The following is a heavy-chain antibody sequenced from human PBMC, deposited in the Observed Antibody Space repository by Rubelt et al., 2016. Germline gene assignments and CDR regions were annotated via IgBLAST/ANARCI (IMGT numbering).Heavy chain of an antibody. J-gene: IGHJ6*02. D-gene: IGHD6-19*01. Sequence: LGGMGRINPNSGGTNYAQKFQGRVTMTRDTSISTAYMELSRLRSDDTAVYYCTRGVAVAGNYYYYGMDVWGQGTTVTVSS. CDR2: INPNSGGT. V-gene: IGHV1-2*06. CDR3: TRGVAVAGNYYYYGMDV.